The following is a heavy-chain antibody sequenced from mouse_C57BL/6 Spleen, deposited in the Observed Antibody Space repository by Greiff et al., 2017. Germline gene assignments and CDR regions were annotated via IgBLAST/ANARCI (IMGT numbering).Heavy chain of an antibody. J-gene: IGHJ4*01. CDR3: ARRITTVVATRAMDY. Sequence: QVQLQQPGAELVKPGASVKLSCKASGYTFTSYWMQWVKQRPGQGLEWIGEIDPSDSYTNYNQKFKGKATLTVDTSSSTAYMQRSSLTSEDSAVYYCARRITTVVATRAMDYWGQGTSVTVSS. CDR2: IDPSDSYT. CDR1: GYTFTSYW. V-gene: IGHV1-50*01. D-gene: IGHD1-1*01.